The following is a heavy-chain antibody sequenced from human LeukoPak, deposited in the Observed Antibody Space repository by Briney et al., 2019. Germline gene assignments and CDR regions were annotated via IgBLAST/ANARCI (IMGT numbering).Heavy chain of an antibody. CDR2: ISGSGGST. Sequence: GGSLRLSCAASGFTFSSYGMSWVRQAPGKWLEWVSAISGSGGSTYYADSVKGRFAISRDNAKNSLYLQMNSLRAEDTAVYYCARHVVAVGFDYWGQGTLVTVSS. D-gene: IGHD3-22*01. J-gene: IGHJ4*02. CDR3: ARHVVAVGFDY. CDR1: GFTFSSYG. V-gene: IGHV3-23*01.